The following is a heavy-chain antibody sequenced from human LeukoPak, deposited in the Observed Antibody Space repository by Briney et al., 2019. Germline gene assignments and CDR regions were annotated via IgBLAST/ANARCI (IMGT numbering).Heavy chain of an antibody. D-gene: IGHD6-13*01. Sequence: GGSLRLSCPASGFTFSSYSMSWVRQAPGKGLEWVSSISSSSSYIYYADSVKGRFTISRDNAKNSLYLQMNSLRAEDTAVYYCARVLYYPQLVLDYWGQGTLVTVSS. CDR3: ARVLYYPQLVLDY. V-gene: IGHV3-21*01. J-gene: IGHJ4*02. CDR1: GFTFSSYS. CDR2: ISSSSSYI.